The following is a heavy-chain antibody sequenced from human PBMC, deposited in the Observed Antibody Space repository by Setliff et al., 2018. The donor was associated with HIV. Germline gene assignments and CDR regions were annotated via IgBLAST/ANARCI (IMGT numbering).Heavy chain of an antibody. Sequence: GGSLRLSCVASGFTVSSNYMSWVRQAPGKGLEWVSIIYSGGNTYYADSVKGRFTISRDSSENTLYLQMNSLRAEDTAVYYCARDEYYDSSGRSSYWGQGTLVTVSS. J-gene: IGHJ4*02. D-gene: IGHD3-22*01. V-gene: IGHV3-66*01. CDR1: GFTVSSNY. CDR3: ARDEYYDSSGRSSY. CDR2: IYSGGNT.